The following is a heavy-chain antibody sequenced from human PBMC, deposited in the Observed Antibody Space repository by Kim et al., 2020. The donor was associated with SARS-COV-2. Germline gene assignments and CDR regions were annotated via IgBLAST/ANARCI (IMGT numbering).Heavy chain of an antibody. Sequence: LKNRVTISVDKSKNQFSLKLSSVTAADTAVYYCARDFRQWLVGGRNRFDPWGQGTLVTVSS. CDR3: ARDFRQWLVGGRNRFDP. D-gene: IGHD6-19*01. V-gene: IGHV4-4*02. J-gene: IGHJ5*02.